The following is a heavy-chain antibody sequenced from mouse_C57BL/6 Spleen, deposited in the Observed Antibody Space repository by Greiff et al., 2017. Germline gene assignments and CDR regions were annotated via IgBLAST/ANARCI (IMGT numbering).Heavy chain of an antibody. J-gene: IGHJ4*01. CDR2: INPNNGGT. CDR3: ARGENYYDYDGAYAMDC. CDR1: GYTFTDYN. V-gene: IGHV1-18*01. Sequence: EVQLQQSGPELVKPGASVKIPCKASGYTFTDYNMDWVKQSHGKSLEWIGDINPNNGGTIYNQKFKGKATLTVDKSSSTAYMELRSLTSEDTAVYYCARGENYYDYDGAYAMDCWGQVTSVTVSS. D-gene: IGHD2-4*01.